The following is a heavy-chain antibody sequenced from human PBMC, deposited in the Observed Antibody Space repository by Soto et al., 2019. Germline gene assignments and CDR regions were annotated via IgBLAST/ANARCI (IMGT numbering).Heavy chain of an antibody. Sequence: SETLSLTCAVSGGSISSGGYSWSWIRQPPGKGLEWIGYIYHSGSTYYNPSLKSRVTISVDRSKNQFSLKLSSVTAADTAVYYCARGRGFGPRAPLLDYWGQGTLVTVSS. CDR1: GGSISSGGYS. CDR2: IYHSGST. CDR3: ARGRGFGPRAPLLDY. D-gene: IGHD3-10*01. J-gene: IGHJ4*02. V-gene: IGHV4-30-2*01.